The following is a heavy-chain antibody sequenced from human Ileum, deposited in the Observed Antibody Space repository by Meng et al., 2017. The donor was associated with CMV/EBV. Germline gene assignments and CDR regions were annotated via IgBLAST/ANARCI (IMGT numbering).Heavy chain of an antibody. CDR3: ARDPCCDDPRCYGMGWDL. Sequence: ASVKVSCKASGYSFTDYYMHWLRRAPGQGLEWIGWINLDTYDTQYAQKFQGRVTLTRDTSINTAYMELSRLTPEDTAVYYCARDPCCDDPRCYGMGWDLWGQGTLVTVSS. V-gene: IGHV1-2*02. CDR2: INLDTYDT. D-gene: IGHD2-2*01. CDR1: GYSFTDYY. J-gene: IGHJ5*02.